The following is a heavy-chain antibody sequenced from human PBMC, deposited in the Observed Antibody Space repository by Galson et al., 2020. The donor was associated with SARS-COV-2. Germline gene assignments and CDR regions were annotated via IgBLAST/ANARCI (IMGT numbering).Heavy chain of an antibody. CDR2: INPNSGDT. CDR3: TRGSNSSPFYHFDP. J-gene: IGHJ5*02. CDR1: GYTFSGPY. V-gene: IGHV1-2*06. Sequence: ASVTVPCKASGYTFSGPYMHWVRLSPGQGLAWMGRINPNSGDTDVAQKFQGRVTMTTDTSLTTAYMELSRLTSDDTAVYYCTRGSNSSPFYHFDPWGQGTLVTVSS. D-gene: IGHD3-10*01.